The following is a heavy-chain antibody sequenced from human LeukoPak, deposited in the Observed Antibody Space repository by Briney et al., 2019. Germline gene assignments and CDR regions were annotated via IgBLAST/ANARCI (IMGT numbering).Heavy chain of an antibody. Sequence: PGGSLRLSCAASGFALNSYRLSWVRQAPGKGLEWVSSISSTSAYIHYADSVKGRVTISRDNTDNVVYLQMNSLRGEDTAVYYCARVAVAGPTGWFDSWGPGTLVTVSS. V-gene: IGHV3-21*01. CDR2: ISSTSAYI. J-gene: IGHJ5*01. D-gene: IGHD6-19*01. CDR1: GFALNSYR. CDR3: ARVAVAGPTGWFDS.